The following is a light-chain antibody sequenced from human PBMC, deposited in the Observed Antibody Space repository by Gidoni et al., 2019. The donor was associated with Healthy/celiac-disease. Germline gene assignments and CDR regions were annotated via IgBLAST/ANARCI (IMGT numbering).Light chain of an antibody. J-gene: IGLJ2*01. CDR2: QDS. CDR1: KLGDKY. V-gene: IGLV3-1*01. CDR3: QAWDSSTGVV. Sequence: SHELTQPPPVSVSPGQTASITCPGDKLGDKYACWYQQKPGQSPVLVIYQDSKRPSGIPERFSGSNSGNTATLTISRTQAMDEADYYCQAWDSSTGVVFGGGTKLTVL.